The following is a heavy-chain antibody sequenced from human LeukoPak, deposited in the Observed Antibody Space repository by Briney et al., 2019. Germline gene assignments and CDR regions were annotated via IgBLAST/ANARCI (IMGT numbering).Heavy chain of an antibody. CDR3: ARQGGGSSWSGYYYGMDV. Sequence: SETLSLTCTVSGGSISSYYWAWIRQPPGKGLEWIGSIYYSGSTYYNPSLKSRVTISVDTSKNQFSLKLSSVTAADTAVYYCARQGGGSSWSGYYYGMDVWGQGTTVTVSS. J-gene: IGHJ6*02. D-gene: IGHD6-13*01. V-gene: IGHV4-39*01. CDR2: IYYSGST. CDR1: GGSISSYY.